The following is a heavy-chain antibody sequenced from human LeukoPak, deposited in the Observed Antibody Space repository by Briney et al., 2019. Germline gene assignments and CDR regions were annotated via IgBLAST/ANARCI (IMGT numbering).Heavy chain of an antibody. D-gene: IGHD4-17*01. CDR1: GGSISSYY. Sequence: SETLSLTCTVSGGSISSYYWSWIRQPPGKGLEWIGYIYYSGSTNYNPSLKSRVTISVDTSKNQFSLKLSSVTAADTAVYYCARAISLYGDYTGHMDVWGKGTTVTVSS. J-gene: IGHJ6*03. CDR2: IYYSGST. CDR3: ARAISLYGDYTGHMDV. V-gene: IGHV4-59*12.